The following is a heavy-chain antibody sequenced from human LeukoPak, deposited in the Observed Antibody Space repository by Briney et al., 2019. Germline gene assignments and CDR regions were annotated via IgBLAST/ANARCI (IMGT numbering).Heavy chain of an antibody. CDR1: GGSISSYY. D-gene: IGHD6-6*01. CDR3: ARTYSSYAFDI. V-gene: IGHV4-59*08. J-gene: IGHJ3*02. CDR2: IYYSGGT. Sequence: PSETLSLTCTVSGGSISSYYWSWIRQPPGKGLEWIGYIYYSGGTNSKPSLKSRVTISVDTSKNQFSLNVRSVTAADTAVYYCARTYSSYAFDIWGQGTMVTVSS.